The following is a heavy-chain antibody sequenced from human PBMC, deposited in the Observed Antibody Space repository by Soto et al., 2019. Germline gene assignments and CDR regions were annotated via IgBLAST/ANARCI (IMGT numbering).Heavy chain of an antibody. D-gene: IGHD3-10*01. CDR1: GYTFTGYY. CDR2: INPNSGGT. J-gene: IGHJ6*02. V-gene: IGHV1-2*02. CDR3: AREIRVWFGELLYYYGMDV. Sequence: VASVKVSCKASGYTFTGYYMHWVRQAPGQGLEWMGWINPNSGGTNYAQKFQGRVTMTRDTSISTAYMELSRLRSDDTAVYYCAREIRVWFGELLYYYGMDVWGQGXTVTVYS.